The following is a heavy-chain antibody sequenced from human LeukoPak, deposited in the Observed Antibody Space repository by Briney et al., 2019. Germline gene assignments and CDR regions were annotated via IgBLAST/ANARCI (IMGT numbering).Heavy chain of an antibody. J-gene: IGHJ4*02. CDR3: VKDRWVDY. D-gene: IGHD4-23*01. V-gene: IGHV3-64D*06. Sequence: PGGSLRLFCSVSGFTISTYAMHWVRQAPGKGLEYVSSISSDGGSTFHADSVKGRFTISRDNSKNTLSLQMSSLRPEDTAVYYCVKDRWVDYWGQGTLVTVSS. CDR2: ISSDGGST. CDR1: GFTISTYA.